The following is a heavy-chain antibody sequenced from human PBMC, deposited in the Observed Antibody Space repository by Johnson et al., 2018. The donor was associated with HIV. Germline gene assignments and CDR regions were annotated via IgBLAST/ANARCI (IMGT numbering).Heavy chain of an antibody. CDR2: ISWNSRSI. V-gene: IGHV3-9*01. CDR1: GFTFDDYA. Sequence: VQLVESGGGLVQPGRSLRLSCVASGFTFDDYAMHWVRQGPGKGLEWVSGISWNSRSIGYADSVKGRFTISIDNAKNSLYLQMNSLRAEDTAVYYCARGEGSGWHLAGAFDIWGQGTMVTVSS. CDR3: ARGEGSGWHLAGAFDI. D-gene: IGHD6-19*01. J-gene: IGHJ3*02.